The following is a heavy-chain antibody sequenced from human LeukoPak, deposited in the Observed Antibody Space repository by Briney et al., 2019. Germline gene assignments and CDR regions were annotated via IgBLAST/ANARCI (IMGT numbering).Heavy chain of an antibody. J-gene: IGHJ6*02. CDR2: FDPEEGET. D-gene: IGHD1/OR15-1a*01. Sequence: VASVKVSCKVSGYTLTELSMHWVRQTPGKGLEWMGGFDPEEGETIYAQKFQGRVTMTEDTSTDTVYMELSSLRSEDTAVYYCATVDWNNDYYYGMDVWGQGTTVTVSS. CDR1: GYTLTELS. V-gene: IGHV1-24*01. CDR3: ATVDWNNDYYYGMDV.